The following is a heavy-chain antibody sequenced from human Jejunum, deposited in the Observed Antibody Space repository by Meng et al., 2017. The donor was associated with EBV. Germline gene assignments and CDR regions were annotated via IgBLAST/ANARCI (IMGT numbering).Heavy chain of an antibody. CDR1: GGSFSGYY. CDR3: ARRTGDYVVGY. CDR2: VHFSGIT. Sequence: QVQLQQWGAGLLRPTETLSLTCAAYGGSFSGYYWSWVRQPPGRGLEYIGEVHFSGITNYTPSLKSRVTMSVDASKNQFSLRLTSVTAADTAVYYCARRTGDYVVGYWGRGTLVTVSS. D-gene: IGHD2-8*02. V-gene: IGHV4-34*02. J-gene: IGHJ4*02.